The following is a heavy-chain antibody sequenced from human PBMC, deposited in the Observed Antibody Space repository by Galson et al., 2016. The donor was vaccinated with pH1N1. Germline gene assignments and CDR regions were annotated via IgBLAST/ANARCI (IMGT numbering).Heavy chain of an antibody. V-gene: IGHV3-7*01. CDR3: ARKVGDY. CDR2: INQDGSVR. J-gene: IGHJ4*02. Sequence: FLRLSCAASGFAFSSYGMHWVRQAPGKGLEWVVNINQDGSVRYYIDSVKGRFTISRDNAKNSLYLQMNSLRAEDTAVYYCARKVGDYWGQGTLVTVSS. CDR1: GFAFSSYG.